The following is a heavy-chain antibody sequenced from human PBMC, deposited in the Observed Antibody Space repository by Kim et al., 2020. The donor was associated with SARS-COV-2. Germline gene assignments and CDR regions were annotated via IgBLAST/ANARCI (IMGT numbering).Heavy chain of an antibody. J-gene: IGHJ5*02. CDR3: AHRGETGGQQLVRFGWFDP. Sequence: SGPTLVKPTQTLTLTCTFSGFSLSTSGVGVGWIRQPPGKALEWLALIYWDDDKRYSPSLKSRLTITKDTSKNQVVLTMTNVDPVDTATYYCAHRGETGGQQLVRFGWFDPWGQGTLVTVSS. CDR2: IYWDDDK. CDR1: GFSLSTSGVG. V-gene: IGHV2-5*02. D-gene: IGHD6-13*01.